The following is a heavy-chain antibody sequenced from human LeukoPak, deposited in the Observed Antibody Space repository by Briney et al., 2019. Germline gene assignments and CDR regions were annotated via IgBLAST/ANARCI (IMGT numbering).Heavy chain of an antibody. D-gene: IGHD2-2*02. Sequence: PSETLSLTCTVSGGSICSYYWSWIRQPPGKGLEWIGYIYYSGSTNYNPSLKSRVTMSVDTSKNQFSLKLSSVTAADTAVYYCARVSWCTSCYTGGVYFDYWGQGTLVTVSS. V-gene: IGHV4-59*12. CDR2: IYYSGST. CDR3: ARVSWCTSCYTGGVYFDY. J-gene: IGHJ4*02. CDR1: GGSICSYY.